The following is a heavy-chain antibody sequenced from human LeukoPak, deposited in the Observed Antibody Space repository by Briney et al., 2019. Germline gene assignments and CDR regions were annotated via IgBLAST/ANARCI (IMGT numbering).Heavy chain of an antibody. CDR3: APDSYYYDSSGSKYFQH. D-gene: IGHD3-22*01. CDR1: GYTFTSYD. V-gene: IGHV1-8*01. CDR2: MNPNSGNT. J-gene: IGHJ1*01. Sequence: ASVKVSCKASGYTFTSYDINWVRQATGQGLEWMGWMNPNSGNTGYAQKFQGRVTMTEDTSTDTAYMELSSLRSEDTAVYYCAPDSYYYDSSGSKYFQHWGQGTLVTVSS.